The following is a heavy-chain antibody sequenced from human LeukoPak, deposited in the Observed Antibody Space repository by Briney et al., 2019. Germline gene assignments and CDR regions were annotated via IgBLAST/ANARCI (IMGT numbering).Heavy chain of an antibody. V-gene: IGHV3-23*01. CDR3: ARGFLGGTDQYFDS. J-gene: IGHJ4*02. CDR1: GFTFSSYA. D-gene: IGHD6-19*01. Sequence: PGGSLRLSCAASGFTFSSYAMSWVRQAPGKGLEWVSAISGSGGSTYYADSVKDRFTISRDNSKNTLYLQMNSLRAEDTAVYFCARGFLGGTDQYFDSWGQGTLVTVSS. CDR2: ISGSGGST.